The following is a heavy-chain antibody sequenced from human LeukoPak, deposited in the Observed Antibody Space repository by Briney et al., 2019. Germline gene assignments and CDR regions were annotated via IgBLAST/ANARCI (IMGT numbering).Heavy chain of an antibody. CDR2: ISYDGSDK. CDR3: ARVGNHDAFDI. D-gene: IGHD1-26*01. J-gene: IGHJ3*02. CDR1: GFTFSSYD. Sequence: QPGRSLRLSCAASGFTFSSYDMHWVRQAPGKGLEWVAVISYDGSDKYYADSVKGRFTISRDNSKNTLYLQMNSLRAEDTAVYYCARVGNHDAFDIWGQGTMVTVSS. V-gene: IGHV3-30*03.